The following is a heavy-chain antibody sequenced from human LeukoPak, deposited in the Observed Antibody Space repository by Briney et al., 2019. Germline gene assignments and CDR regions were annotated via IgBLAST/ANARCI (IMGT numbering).Heavy chain of an antibody. D-gene: IGHD3-10*01. J-gene: IGHJ3*02. CDR1: GYTFTSYD. CDR3: ARGQITMVRGVWASDAFDI. V-gene: IGHV1-18*01. Sequence: ASVKVSCKASGYTFTSYDINWVRQATGQGLEWMGWISAYNGNTNYAQKLQGRVTMTTDTSTSTAYMELRSLRSDDTAVHYCARGQITMVRGVWASDAFDIWGQGTMVTVSS. CDR2: ISAYNGNT.